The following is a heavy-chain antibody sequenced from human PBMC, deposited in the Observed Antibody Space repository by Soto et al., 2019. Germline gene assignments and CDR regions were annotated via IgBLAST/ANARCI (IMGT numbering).Heavy chain of an antibody. Sequence: DVQLEESGGGLVQPGGSLRLSCGASGFTFSSYWRHWVRQAPGKGLVWVSRINSDGSRTNYADSVKGRFTISRDNAKNKVYLQMNSLSAEDTAVYYCARIGTGYYYMDVWGKGTTVTVSS. CDR3: ARIGTGYYYMDV. CDR2: INSDGSRT. CDR1: GFTFSSYW. V-gene: IGHV3-74*01. J-gene: IGHJ6*03. D-gene: IGHD3-10*01.